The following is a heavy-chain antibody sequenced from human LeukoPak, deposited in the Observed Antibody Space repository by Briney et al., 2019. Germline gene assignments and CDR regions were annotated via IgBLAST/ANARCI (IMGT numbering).Heavy chain of an antibody. CDR3: VELGITMIGGV. Sequence: GGSLRLSCAASGFTFSSYWMHWVRHAPGKGLVWVSRINSDASSTSYADSVKGRFTISRDNAKNTLYLQMNSLRAEDTAVYYCVELGITMIGGVWGKGTTVTISS. J-gene: IGHJ6*04. CDR2: INSDASST. CDR1: GFTFSSYW. D-gene: IGHD3-10*02. V-gene: IGHV3-74*01.